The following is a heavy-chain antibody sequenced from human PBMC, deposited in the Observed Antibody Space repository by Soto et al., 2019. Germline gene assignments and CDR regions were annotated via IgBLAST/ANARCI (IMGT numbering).Heavy chain of an antibody. CDR2: IVVGSGNT. Sequence: SVKVSCKASGFTFTSSAVQWVRQARGQRLEWIGWIVVGSGNTNYAQKFQERVTITRDMSTSTAYMELSSLRSEDTAVYYCAASSYDILTGSDYSYFDYWGQGTLATVSS. V-gene: IGHV1-58*01. CDR3: AASSYDILTGSDYSYFDY. D-gene: IGHD3-9*01. CDR1: GFTFTSSA. J-gene: IGHJ4*02.